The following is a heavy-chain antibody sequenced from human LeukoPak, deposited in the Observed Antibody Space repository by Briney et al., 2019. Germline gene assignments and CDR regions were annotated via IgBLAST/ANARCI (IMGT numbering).Heavy chain of an antibody. V-gene: IGHV3-11*01. J-gene: IGHJ3*02. Sequence: GGSLRLSCAASGFTFTDYYMAWIRQAPGEGLEWVAYLSGSGDNRYYADSMKGRFTISRDNAKSSVYLEMHGLRPEDTALYYCARGESGFDIWGQGTMVTVSS. CDR1: GFTFTDYY. CDR2: LSGSGDNR. CDR3: ARGESGFDI. D-gene: IGHD1-26*01.